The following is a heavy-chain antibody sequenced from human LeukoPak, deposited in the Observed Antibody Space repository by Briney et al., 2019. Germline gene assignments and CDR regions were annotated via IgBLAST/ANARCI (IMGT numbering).Heavy chain of an antibody. V-gene: IGHV1-69*06. D-gene: IGHD7-27*01. J-gene: IGHJ5*02. CDR2: IIPIFGTA. Sequence: ASVKVSCKASGGTFSSYAISWVRQAPGQGLEWMGGIIPIFGTANYAQKFQGRVTITADKSTSTAYMELSSLRSEDTAVYYCARAFGGLNGAGWFYPWGQGTLVTVSS. CDR3: ARAFGGLNGAGWFYP. CDR1: GGTFSSYA.